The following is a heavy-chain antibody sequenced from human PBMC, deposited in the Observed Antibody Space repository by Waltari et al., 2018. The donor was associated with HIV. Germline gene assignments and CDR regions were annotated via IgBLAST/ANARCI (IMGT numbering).Heavy chain of an antibody. Sequence: QVQLEESGGGVVQPGGSLRLSCYASGFVFRTYGMHWVRQAPGKGLEWVAFIRFDGSNKYYVDSVKGRFTISRDKSKNTLYLQMDRLRPEDTSVYFCAKDFHSSGYYFASAFDTRGQGTVVTVSS. CDR3: AKDFHSSGYYFASAFDT. CDR1: GFVFRTYG. V-gene: IGHV3-30*02. CDR2: IRFDGSNK. D-gene: IGHD3-22*01. J-gene: IGHJ3*02.